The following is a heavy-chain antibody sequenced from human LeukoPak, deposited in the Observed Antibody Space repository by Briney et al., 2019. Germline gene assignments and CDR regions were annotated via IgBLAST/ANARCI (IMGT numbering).Heavy chain of an antibody. D-gene: IGHD1-20*01. CDR1: GFIFNNHW. J-gene: IGHJ6*02. CDR3: ARYNMDV. V-gene: IGHV3-7*01. CDR2: IKEDGSEK. Sequence: PGGSLRLSCAASGFIFNNHWMIWVRQAPEKGLEWVANIKEDGSEKYYVDSVKGRFTVSRDNAENSLYLQMNSLRAEDTGVYYCARYNMDVWGQGTTVTVSS.